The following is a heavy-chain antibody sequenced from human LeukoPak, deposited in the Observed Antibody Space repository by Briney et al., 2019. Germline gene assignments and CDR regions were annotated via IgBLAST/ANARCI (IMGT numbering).Heavy chain of an antibody. V-gene: IGHV3-23*01. Sequence: PGGSLRLTCAASAFTFSTYAMNWVRQAPGKGLEWVSSISSGGGTTYYADSVKGRFTISRDNYKNTLYLQMSSLRPEDTAMYYCANAVCTSSSCSEFDGMDIWGQGTTVAVSS. D-gene: IGHD6-13*01. J-gene: IGHJ6*02. CDR1: AFTFSTYA. CDR2: ISSGGGTT. CDR3: ANAVCTSSSCSEFDGMDI.